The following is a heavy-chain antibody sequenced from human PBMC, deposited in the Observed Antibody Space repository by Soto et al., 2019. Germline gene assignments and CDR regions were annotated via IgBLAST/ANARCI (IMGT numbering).Heavy chain of an antibody. CDR2: VYYTGGS. V-gene: IGHV4-59*08. J-gene: IGHJ6*02. CDR1: GGSIDGYN. CDR3: ARQGIGNLHGLVDV. D-gene: IGHD3-10*01. Sequence: QVQLQESGPGLVKPSETLSLTCTVSGGSIDGYNCAWIRQPPGKALEWVGYVYYTGGSSYNPSLTSRVTLSMDTSKSQSSLQLRSVTAADTAVYYCARQGIGNLHGLVDVWGRGTTVTVSS.